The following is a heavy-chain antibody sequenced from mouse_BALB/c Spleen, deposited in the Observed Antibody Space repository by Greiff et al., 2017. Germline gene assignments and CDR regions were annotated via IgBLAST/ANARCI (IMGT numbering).Heavy chain of an antibody. J-gene: IGHJ3*01. CDR1: GYSFTSYW. Sequence: EVQLQQSGTVLARPGASVKMSCKASGYSFTSYWMHWVKQRPGQGLEWIGAIYPGNSDTSYNQKFKGKAKLTAVTSASTAYMELSSLTNEDSAVYYCTRGAGPDGWFAYWGQGTLVTVSA. D-gene: IGHD3-3*01. CDR3: TRGAGPDGWFAY. CDR2: IYPGNSDT. V-gene: IGHV1-5*01.